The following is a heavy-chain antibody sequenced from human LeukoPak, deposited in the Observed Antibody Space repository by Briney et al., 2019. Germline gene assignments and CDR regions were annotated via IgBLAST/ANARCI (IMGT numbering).Heavy chain of an antibody. J-gene: IGHJ4*02. Sequence: PSETLSLTCAVYGGSFSGYYWSWIRQPPGKGLEWIGEINHSGSTNYNPSLKSRVTISVDTSKNQFSLKLSSVTAADTAVYYCAGEGVVAAPRQLDYWGQGTLVTVSS. CDR2: INHSGST. D-gene: IGHD2-15*01. CDR3: AGEGVVAAPRQLDY. V-gene: IGHV4-34*01. CDR1: GGSFSGYY.